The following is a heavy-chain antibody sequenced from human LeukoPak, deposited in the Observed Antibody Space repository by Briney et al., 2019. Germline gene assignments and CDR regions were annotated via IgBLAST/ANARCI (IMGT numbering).Heavy chain of an antibody. CDR1: GGTFSSYA. V-gene: IGHV1-69*01. Sequence: SVTVSCKASGGTFSSYAISWVRQAPGQGLEWMGGIIPIFGTANYAQKFQGRVTITADESTSTAYMELSSLRSEDTAVYYCAVVDPSGAYGMDVWGQGTTVTVSS. CDR2: IIPIFGTA. D-gene: IGHD2-15*01. CDR3: AVVDPSGAYGMDV. J-gene: IGHJ6*02.